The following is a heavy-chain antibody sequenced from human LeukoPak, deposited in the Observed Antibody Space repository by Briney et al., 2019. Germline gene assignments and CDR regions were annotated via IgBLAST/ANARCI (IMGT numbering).Heavy chain of an antibody. CDR2: INPNSGGT. V-gene: IGHV1-2*04. J-gene: IGHJ6*02. Sequence: GASVKVSCKASGYTFTGYYMHWVRQAPGQGLEWMGWINPNSGGTNYAQKFQGWVTMTRDTSISTAYMELSRLRSDDTAVYYCARGHYYGSGSYYNGFYYGMDVWGQGTTVTVSS. CDR3: ARGHYYGSGSYYNGFYYGMDV. D-gene: IGHD3-10*01. CDR1: GYTFTGYY.